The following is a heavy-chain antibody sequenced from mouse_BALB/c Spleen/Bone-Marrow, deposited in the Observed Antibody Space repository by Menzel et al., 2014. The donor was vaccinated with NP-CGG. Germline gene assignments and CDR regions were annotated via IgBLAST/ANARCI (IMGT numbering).Heavy chain of an antibody. CDR1: GFTFSDYY. CDR2: ISNGGGST. J-gene: IGHJ4*01. CDR3: ARGGIYYGMYY. Sequence: EVQGVESGGGLVQPGGSLKLSCATSGFTFSDYYMYWVRQTPEKRLEWVAYISNGGGSTYYPDTVKGRLTISRDNAKNTLYLQMSRLKSEDTAMYYCARGGIYYGMYYWKQGTSVTISS. V-gene: IGHV5-12*02.